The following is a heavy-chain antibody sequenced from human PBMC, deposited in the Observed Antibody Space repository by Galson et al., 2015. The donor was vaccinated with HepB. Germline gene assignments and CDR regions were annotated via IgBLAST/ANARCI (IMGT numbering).Heavy chain of an antibody. D-gene: IGHD6-13*01. V-gene: IGHV3-33*01. CDR2: IWYDGSNK. CDR3: ARDQTRQQLGLGY. CDR1: GFTFSSYG. J-gene: IGHJ4*02. Sequence: SLRLSCAASGFTFSSYGMHWVRQAPGKGLEWVAVIWYDGSNKYYADSVKGRFTISRDNSKNTLYLQMNSLRAEDTAVYYCARDQTRQQLGLGYWGQGTLVTVSS.